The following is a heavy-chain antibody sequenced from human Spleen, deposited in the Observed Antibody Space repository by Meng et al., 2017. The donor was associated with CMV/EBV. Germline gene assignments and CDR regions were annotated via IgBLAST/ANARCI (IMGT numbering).Heavy chain of an antibody. CDR2: ISSSGSTI. D-gene: IGHD3-3*01. J-gene: IGHJ6*02. CDR1: GFTFSDYY. V-gene: IGHV3-11*04. CDR3: ARIGVGSASFYYYGMDV. Sequence: GESLKISCAASGFTFSDYYMSWIRQAPGKGLEWVSYISSSGSTIYYADSVKGRFTISRDNAKNSLYLQMNSLRGDDTAVYYCARIGVGSASFYYYGMDVWGQGTTVTVSS.